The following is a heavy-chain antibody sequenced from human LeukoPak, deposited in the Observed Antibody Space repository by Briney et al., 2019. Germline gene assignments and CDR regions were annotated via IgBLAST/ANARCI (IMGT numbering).Heavy chain of an antibody. Sequence: PGGSLRLSCSASGFTFSNFAMHWVRQPPGKGLEYLSAIISNGGSTYYADSVKGRFTISRDNSKNTLYLQMSSLRAEDAVVYYCWSGITMSDPSTFDYWGQGTLVTVSS. CDR3: WSGITMSDPSTFDY. CDR2: IISNGGST. D-gene: IGHD6-19*01. J-gene: IGHJ4*02. CDR1: GFTFSNFA. V-gene: IGHV3-64D*06.